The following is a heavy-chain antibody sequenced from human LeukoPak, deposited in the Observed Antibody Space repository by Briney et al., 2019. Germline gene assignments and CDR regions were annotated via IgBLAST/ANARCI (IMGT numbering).Heavy chain of an antibody. CDR1: GFIFRNYA. V-gene: IGHV3-64*02. CDR3: ARRFGELLNYMDV. CDR2: ISSNGRTT. Sequence: GSLRLSCAASGFIFRNYALHWVRQAPGKGLEYISAISSNGRTTYYAESVRGRFTISRDDSKNTLYLQMGSLRAEDMAVYYCARRFGELLNYMDVWGTGTTVTVSS. D-gene: IGHD3-10*01. J-gene: IGHJ6*03.